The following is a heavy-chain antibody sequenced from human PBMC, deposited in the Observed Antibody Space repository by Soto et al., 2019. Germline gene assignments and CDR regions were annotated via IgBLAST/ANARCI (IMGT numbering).Heavy chain of an antibody. J-gene: IGHJ6*02. CDR3: AREQGVVRGVYYYYGMDV. CDR2: IKQDGSEK. CDR1: GFTFSSYW. Sequence: EVQLVESGGGLVQPGGSLRLSCAASGFTFSSYWMSWVRRAPGKGLEWVANIKQDGSEKYYVDSVKGRFTISRDNAKNSLYLQMNSLRDEDTAVYYCAREQGVVRGVYYYYGMDVWGQGTKVTVSS. V-gene: IGHV3-7*01. D-gene: IGHD3-10*01.